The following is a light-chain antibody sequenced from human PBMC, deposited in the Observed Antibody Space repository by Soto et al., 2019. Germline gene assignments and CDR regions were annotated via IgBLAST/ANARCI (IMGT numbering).Light chain of an antibody. V-gene: IGLV7-46*01. CDR2: DAS. Sequence: QTVVTQEPSLTVSPGGTVTLTCASSTGAVTSRHYPYWFQQKPGQAPRTLIYDASSRHSWTPARFSGSLLGGKAALTLSGAQPEDEAEYYCLLYFGGVLVFGGGTKLTVL. CDR1: TGAVTSRHY. CDR3: LLYFGGVLV. J-gene: IGLJ2*01.